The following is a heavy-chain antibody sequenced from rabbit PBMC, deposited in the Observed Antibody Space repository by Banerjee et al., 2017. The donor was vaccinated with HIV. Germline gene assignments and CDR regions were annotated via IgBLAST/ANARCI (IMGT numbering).Heavy chain of an antibody. V-gene: IGHV1S40*01. CDR3: ARGGYDANYFNL. CDR1: GFSLSSGYD. CDR2: IYTGSGHT. D-gene: IGHD6-1*01. Sequence: QSLEESGGDLVKPGASLTLTRTASGFSLSSGYDMCWVRQAPGKGLEWIGCIYTGSGHTYYANWAKGRFTISKTSSTTVTLQMTSLTAADTATYFCARGGYDANYFNLWGPGTLVTVS. J-gene: IGHJ4*01.